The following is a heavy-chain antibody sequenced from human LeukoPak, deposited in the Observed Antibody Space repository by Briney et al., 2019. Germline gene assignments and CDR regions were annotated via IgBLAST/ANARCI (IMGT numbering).Heavy chain of an antibody. CDR1: GFSISSYA. D-gene: IGHD2-21*02. V-gene: IGHV3-23*01. CDR3: AKSTTPVVVTATKN. J-gene: IGHJ4*02. CDR2: ISGSGGST. Sequence: GGSLRLSCAASGFSISSYAKSWVRQAQGKGLEWVSAISGSGGSTYYADSVKGRFTISRDNSKNTLYLQMNSLRAEDTAVYYCAKSTTPVVVTATKNWGQGTLVTVSS.